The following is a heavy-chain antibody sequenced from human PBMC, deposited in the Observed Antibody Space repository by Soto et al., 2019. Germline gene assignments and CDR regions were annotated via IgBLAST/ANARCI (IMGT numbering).Heavy chain of an antibody. CDR2: MNPNSGNT. Sequence: ASVKVSCKASGYTFTSYDINWVRQATGQGLEWMGWMNPNSGNTGYAQKFQGRVTMTRNTSISTAYMELSSLRSEDTAVYYCARGPYCSSTSCYFFREGWFDPWGQGTLVTVSS. CDR1: GYTFTSYD. CDR3: ARGPYCSSTSCYFFREGWFDP. D-gene: IGHD2-2*01. V-gene: IGHV1-8*01. J-gene: IGHJ5*02.